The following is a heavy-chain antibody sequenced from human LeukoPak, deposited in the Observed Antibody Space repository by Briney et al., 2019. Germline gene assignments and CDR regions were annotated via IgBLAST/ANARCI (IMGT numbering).Heavy chain of an antibody. CDR2: INAGNGNT. J-gene: IGHJ3*02. CDR1: GYTFTSYA. D-gene: IGHD6-13*01. V-gene: IGHV1-3*01. Sequence: ASVKVSCKASGYTFTSYAMHWVRHAPGQRLEWMGWINAGNGNTKYSQKFQGRVTITRDTSASTAYMEVSSLRSEDTAVYYCARALKRIAAAGDDAFDIWGQGTMVTVSS. CDR3: ARALKRIAAAGDDAFDI.